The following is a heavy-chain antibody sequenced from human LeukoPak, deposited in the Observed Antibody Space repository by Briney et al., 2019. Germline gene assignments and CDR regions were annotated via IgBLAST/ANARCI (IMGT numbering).Heavy chain of an antibody. CDR3: ARDRSPFGDPVWFDP. V-gene: IGHV3-33*01. CDR1: GFTFSSYG. J-gene: IGHJ5*02. CDR2: IWYDGSNK. Sequence: QPGGSLRLSCAASGFTFSSYGMHWVRQAPGKGLEWVAVIWYDGSNKYYADSVKGRFTISRDNSKNTLYLQMNSLRAEDTAVYYCARDRSPFGDPVWFDPWGQGTLVTVSS. D-gene: IGHD3-10*01.